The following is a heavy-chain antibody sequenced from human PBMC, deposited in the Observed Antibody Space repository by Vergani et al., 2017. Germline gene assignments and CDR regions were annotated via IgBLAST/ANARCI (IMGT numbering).Heavy chain of an antibody. CDR3: TKGSRGYTGYFFDY. V-gene: IGHV3-23*01. CDR1: GFSFPAYA. J-gene: IGHJ4*02. Sequence: EVQLLESGGGLVQPGGSLRLSCEASGFSFPAYAISWVRQAPGKGLEWVSSVSGSSATPYYADSVKGRFIISRDNSKNTLHLQMNSLRADDTAVYYCTKGSRGYTGYFFDYWGQGTLATVSS. D-gene: IGHD5-12*01. CDR2: VSGSSATP.